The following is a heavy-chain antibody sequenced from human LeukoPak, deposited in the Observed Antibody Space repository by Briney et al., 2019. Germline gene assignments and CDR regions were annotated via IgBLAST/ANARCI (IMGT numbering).Heavy chain of an antibody. D-gene: IGHD6-19*01. CDR2: INSDGSTT. Sequence: PGGSLTLSCAASGFTFSSYWMHWVRQAPGKGLVWVSRINSDGSTTSHADSVMGRFTISRDNAKNTLYLQMNSLRAEDTAVYYCARVIYSGWEGELSDWGQGTLVTVSS. V-gene: IGHV3-74*01. J-gene: IGHJ4*02. CDR1: GFTFSSYW. CDR3: ARVIYSGWEGELSD.